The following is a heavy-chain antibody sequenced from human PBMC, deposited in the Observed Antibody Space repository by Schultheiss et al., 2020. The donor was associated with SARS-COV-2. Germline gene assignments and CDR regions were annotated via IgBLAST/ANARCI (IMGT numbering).Heavy chain of an antibody. Sequence: GGSLRLSCAASGFTFSSYAMHWVRQAPGKGLEWVSSISSSSSYIYYADSVKGRFTISRDNAKNSLYLQMNSLRAEDTAVYYCARARGCGGDCYAFDIWGQGTMVTVSS. CDR2: ISSSSSYI. V-gene: IGHV3-21*01. D-gene: IGHD2-21*02. CDR1: GFTFSSYA. J-gene: IGHJ3*02. CDR3: ARARGCGGDCYAFDI.